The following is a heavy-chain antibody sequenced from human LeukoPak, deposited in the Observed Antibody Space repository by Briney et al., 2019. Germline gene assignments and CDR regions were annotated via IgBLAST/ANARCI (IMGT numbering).Heavy chain of an antibody. J-gene: IGHJ4*02. D-gene: IGHD5-24*01. CDR2: MNPNSGNT. CDR1: GYTFTSYD. V-gene: IGHV1-8*01. CDR3: ARGRRDGYNGDDY. Sequence: VASVQVSCKASGYTFTSYDINWVRQATGQGLEWMGWMNPNSGNTGHAQKFQGRVTMTRNTSISTAYVGLSSLRSEDTAGYYWARGRRDGYNGDDYWGQGTRVTVSS.